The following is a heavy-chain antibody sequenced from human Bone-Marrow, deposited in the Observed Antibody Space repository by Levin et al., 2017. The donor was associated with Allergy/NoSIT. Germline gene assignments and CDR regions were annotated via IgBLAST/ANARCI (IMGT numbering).Heavy chain of an antibody. Sequence: VSGPTLVKPTQTLTLTCTFSGFSLSTIGMRVTWIRQPPGKALEWLARIDWDDDKWYTTSLKTRLTISKDTSKNQVVLTMTNVDPVDTGTYFCARVSPKSNWFDPWGQGILVTVSS. J-gene: IGHJ5*02. CDR3: ARVSPKSNWFDP. CDR2: IDWDDDK. V-gene: IGHV2-70*04. CDR1: GFSLSTIGMR.